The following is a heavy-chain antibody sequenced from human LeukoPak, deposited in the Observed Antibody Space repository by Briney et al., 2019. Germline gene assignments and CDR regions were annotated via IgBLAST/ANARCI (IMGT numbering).Heavy chain of an antibody. CDR1: GFTFSSYA. V-gene: IGHV3-64*01. CDR3: AREIPTLDYYDSSGYGTNAFDI. CDR2: ISSNGGRT. D-gene: IGHD3-22*01. Sequence: PGGSLRLSCAASGFTFSSYAMHWVRQAPGKGLEYVSAISSNGGRTYYANSVKGRFTISRDNSKNTLYLQMGSLRAEDMAVYYCAREIPTLDYYDSSGYGTNAFDIWGQGTMVTVSS. J-gene: IGHJ3*02.